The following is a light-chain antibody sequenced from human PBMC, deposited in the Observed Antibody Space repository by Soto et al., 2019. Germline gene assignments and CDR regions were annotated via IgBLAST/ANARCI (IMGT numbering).Light chain of an antibody. CDR1: QSVSSSF. J-gene: IGKJ1*01. CDR2: GTS. CDR3: HQFDSSLT. V-gene: IGKV3-20*01. Sequence: EFVLTQSPGTLSLSPGERATLSCRASQSVSSSFLAWYQQKPGQAPRILIYGTSSRATGIPDRFSGSGSGTDFTLTISRLEPEDFAVYYCHQFDSSLTFGQGTTVEIK.